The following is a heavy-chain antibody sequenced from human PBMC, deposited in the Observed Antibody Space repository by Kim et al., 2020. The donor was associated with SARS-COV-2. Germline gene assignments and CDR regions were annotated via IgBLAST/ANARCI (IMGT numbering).Heavy chain of an antibody. Sequence: YNPSLKSRVTISVDTSKNQFALKLSSVTAADTAVYYCARRREYSSSPTRTWGQGTLVTVSS. CDR3: ARRREYSSSPTRT. J-gene: IGHJ5*02. D-gene: IGHD6-6*01. V-gene: IGHV4-34*01.